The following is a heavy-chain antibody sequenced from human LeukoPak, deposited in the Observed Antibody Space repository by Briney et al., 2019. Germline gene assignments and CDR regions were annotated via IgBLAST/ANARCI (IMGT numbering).Heavy chain of an antibody. D-gene: IGHD1-26*01. V-gene: IGHV4-34*01. CDR2: INHSGST. J-gene: IGHJ3*02. CDR3: ARGGVGATSSPAFDI. Sequence: SETLSLTCAVYGGSFSGYSWSWIRPPPGKGLEWIGEINHSGSTNYNPSLKSRVTISVDTSKNQFSLKLSSVTAADTAVYYCARGGVGATSSPAFDIWGQGTMVTVSS. CDR1: GGSFSGYS.